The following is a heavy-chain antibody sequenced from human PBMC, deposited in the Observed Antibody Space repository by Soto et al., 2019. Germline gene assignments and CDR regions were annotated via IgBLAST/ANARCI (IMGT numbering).Heavy chain of an antibody. V-gene: IGHV3-23*01. CDR1: GFTFSSYA. Sequence: PGGSLRLSCAASGFTFSSYAMSWVRQAPGKGLEWVSAISGSGGSTYYADSVKGRFTISRDNSKNTLYLQMNSLRAEDTAVYYCAKPPTSPDDSSGYYSAFDIWGQGTMVTVS. CDR3: AKPPTSPDDSSGYYSAFDI. CDR2: ISGSGGST. D-gene: IGHD3-22*01. J-gene: IGHJ3*02.